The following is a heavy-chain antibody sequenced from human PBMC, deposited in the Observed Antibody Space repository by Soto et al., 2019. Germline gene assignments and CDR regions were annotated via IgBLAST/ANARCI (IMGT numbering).Heavy chain of an antibody. CDR2: MNPNSGNT. Sequence: ASVKVSCKASGYTLGNHAISWVRQATGQGLEWMGWMNPNSGNTGYAQKFQGRVSMTRNTSITTAYLELSSLRSDDTAIYYCARVASSGTLIWFDPWGQGTLVTVSS. V-gene: IGHV1-8*01. CDR3: ARVASSGTLIWFDP. J-gene: IGHJ5*02. CDR1: GYTLGNHA.